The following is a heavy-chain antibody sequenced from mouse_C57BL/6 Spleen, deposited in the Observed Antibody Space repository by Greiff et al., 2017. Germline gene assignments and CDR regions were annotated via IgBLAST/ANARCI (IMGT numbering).Heavy chain of an antibody. CDR2: IYPGDGDT. V-gene: IGHV1-80*01. J-gene: IGHJ1*03. CDR3: ARERGYDYDGGRYFDV. D-gene: IGHD2-4*01. Sequence: VKLMESGAELVKPGASVKISCKASGYAFSSYWMNWVKQRPGKGLEWIGQIYPGDGDTNYNGKFKGKATLTADKSSSTAYMQLSSLTSEDSAVYFCARERGYDYDGGRYFDVWGTGTTVTVSS. CDR1: GYAFSSYW.